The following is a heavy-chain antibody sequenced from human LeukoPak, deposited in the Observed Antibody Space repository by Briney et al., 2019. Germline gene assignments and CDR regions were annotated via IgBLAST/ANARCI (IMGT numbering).Heavy chain of an antibody. CDR1: GFTFTNSA. V-gene: IGHV1-58*01. J-gene: IGHJ3*02. D-gene: IGHD3-16*01. CDR2: IVVGRGKT. Sequence: GASVKVSCKTYGFTFTNSAVQWVRQVRGQRLEWIGWIVVGRGKTDYTQTLGERVSTTRDMSTGTAYMGLSRLRSEDTAVYYCAARPGSYASFDIWGQGTMVTVSS. CDR3: AARPGSYASFDI.